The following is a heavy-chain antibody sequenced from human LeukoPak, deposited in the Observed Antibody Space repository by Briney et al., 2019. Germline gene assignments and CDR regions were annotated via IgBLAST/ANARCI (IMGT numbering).Heavy chain of an antibody. Sequence: GGSLRLSCAASGFTFSSYWMSWVRQAPGKGLEWVSVIYSGGSTYYADSVKGRFTISRDNSKNTLYLQMNSLRAEDTAVYYCARDSPYNAYGMDVWGQGTTVTVSS. CDR2: IYSGGST. D-gene: IGHD5-24*01. CDR1: GFTFSSYW. CDR3: ARDSPYNAYGMDV. J-gene: IGHJ6*02. V-gene: IGHV3-53*01.